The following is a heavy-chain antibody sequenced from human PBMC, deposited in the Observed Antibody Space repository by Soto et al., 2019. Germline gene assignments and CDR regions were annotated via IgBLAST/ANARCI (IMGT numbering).Heavy chain of an antibody. CDR3: ASITIFGVVIFPRYYYYGMDV. D-gene: IGHD3-3*01. J-gene: IGHJ6*02. V-gene: IGHV4-39*01. CDR1: GGSISSSSYC. CDR2: IYYSGST. Sequence: PSETLSLTCTVSGGSISSSSYCWGWIRQPPGKGLEWIGSIYYSGSTYYNPSLKSRVTISVDTSKNQFSLKLSSVTAADTAVYYCASITIFGVVIFPRYYYYGMDVWGQGTTVTVSS.